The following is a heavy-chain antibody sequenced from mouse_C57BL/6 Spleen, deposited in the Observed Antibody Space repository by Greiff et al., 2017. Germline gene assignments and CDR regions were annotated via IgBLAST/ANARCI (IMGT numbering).Heavy chain of an antibody. Sequence: VQLQQSGPELVKPGASVKISCKASGYAFSSSWMNWVKQRPGKGLEWIGRIYPGDGDTNYNGKFKGKATLTADNSSSTAYMQLSSLTSEDSAVYFCARDDYGFAYWGQGTLVTVSA. CDR3: ARDDYGFAY. D-gene: IGHD2-4*01. CDR1: GYAFSSSW. J-gene: IGHJ3*01. CDR2: IYPGDGDT. V-gene: IGHV1-82*01.